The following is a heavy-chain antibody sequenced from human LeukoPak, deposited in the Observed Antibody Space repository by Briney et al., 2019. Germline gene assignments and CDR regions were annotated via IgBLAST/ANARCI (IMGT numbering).Heavy chain of an antibody. Sequence: ASVKVSCKASGYTFTSYYMHWVRQAPGQGLEWMGIINPSGGSTSYAQKFQGRVTMTRDMSTSTVCMELSSLRSEDTAVYYCARDGVVVVAATAGALDYWGQGTLVTVSS. CDR3: ARDGVVVVAATAGALDY. D-gene: IGHD2-15*01. V-gene: IGHV1-46*01. CDR1: GYTFTSYY. CDR2: INPSGGST. J-gene: IGHJ4*02.